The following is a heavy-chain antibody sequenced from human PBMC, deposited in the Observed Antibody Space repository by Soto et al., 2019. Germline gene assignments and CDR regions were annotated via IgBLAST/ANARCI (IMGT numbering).Heavy chain of an antibody. CDR3: ARRSIAAAGWWFDP. CDR1: DGSISSGGYY. D-gene: IGHD6-13*01. Sequence: QVQLQESGPGLVKPSQTLSLTCTVSDGSISSGGYYWSWIRQHPGKGLEWIGYIYYSGSTYYNPSLKSRVTISVDTSKNQFSLKLSSVTAADTAVYYCARRSIAAAGWWFDPWGQGTLVTVSS. J-gene: IGHJ5*02. CDR2: IYYSGST. V-gene: IGHV4-31*03.